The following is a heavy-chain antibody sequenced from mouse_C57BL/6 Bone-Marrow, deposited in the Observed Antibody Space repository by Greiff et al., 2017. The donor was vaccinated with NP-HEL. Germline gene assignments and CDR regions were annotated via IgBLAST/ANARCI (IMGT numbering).Heavy chain of an antibody. CDR2: INPNNGGT. V-gene: IGHV1-26*01. J-gene: IGHJ1*03. CDR3: ARGSDGYCPNWYFDV. Sequence: VQLQQSGPELVKPGASVKISCKASGYTFTDYYMNWVKQSHGKSLEWIGDINPNNGGTSYNQKFKGKATLTVDKSSSTAYMELRSLTSEDSAVYYCARGSDGYCPNWYFDVWGTGTTVTVSS. D-gene: IGHD2-3*01. CDR1: GYTFTDYY.